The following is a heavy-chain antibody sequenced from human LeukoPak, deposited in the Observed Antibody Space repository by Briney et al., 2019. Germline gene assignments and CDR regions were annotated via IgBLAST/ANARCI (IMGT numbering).Heavy chain of an antibody. J-gene: IGHJ5*02. V-gene: IGHV1-46*01. CDR3: ARGFIVVVVVAGGWFDP. Sequence: ASVKVSCKASGYTFTSYYMHWVRQAPGQGLEWMGIINPSGGSTSYAQKFQGRVTMTRDTSTSTVYMELSSLRSEDTAVYYWARGFIVVVVVAGGWFDPWGRGTLVTVSS. CDR2: INPSGGST. CDR1: GYTFTSYY. D-gene: IGHD2-15*01.